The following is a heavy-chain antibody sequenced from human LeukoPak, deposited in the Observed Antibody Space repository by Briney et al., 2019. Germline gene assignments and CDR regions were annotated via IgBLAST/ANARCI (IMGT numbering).Heavy chain of an antibody. CDR2: FDPEDGET. CDR1: GYTLTELS. Sequence: ASVKVSCKVSGYTLTELSMHWVRQAPGKGLEWMGGFDPEDGETIYAQKFQGRVTMTEDTSTDTAYMELSSLRSEDTAVYYCATDLSSGWYRGIFDPWGQGTLVTVSS. CDR3: ATDLSSGWYRGIFDP. D-gene: IGHD6-19*01. J-gene: IGHJ5*02. V-gene: IGHV1-24*01.